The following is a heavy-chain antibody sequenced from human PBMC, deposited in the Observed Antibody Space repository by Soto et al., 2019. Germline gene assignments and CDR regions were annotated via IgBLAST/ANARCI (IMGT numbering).Heavy chain of an antibody. CDR1: GGSISSSNW. V-gene: IGHV4-4*02. CDR3: ASKTKYYYDSSGYYSAGFDP. J-gene: IGHJ5*02. Sequence: QVQLQESGPGLVKPSGTLCLTCAVSGGSISSSNWWSWVRQPPGKGLEWIGEIYHSGSTNYNPSLKSRVTISVDKSKNQFSLKLSSVTAADTAVYYCASKTKYYYDSSGYYSAGFDPWGQGTLVTVSS. CDR2: IYHSGST. D-gene: IGHD3-22*01.